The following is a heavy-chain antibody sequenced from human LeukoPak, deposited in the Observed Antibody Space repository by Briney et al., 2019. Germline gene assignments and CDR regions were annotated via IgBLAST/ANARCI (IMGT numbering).Heavy chain of an antibody. J-gene: IGHJ4*02. CDR1: GGSISSADYY. CDR2: NHNSGNI. Sequence: SQTLSLTCTVSGGSISSADYYWSWIRQPPGRGLEWIGHNHNSGNIHYNPSLKSRFSISVDTSKKQFFLMLSSVTATDTAVYYCARGGFYGSGSYVVGDWGQGTLVTVSS. V-gene: IGHV4-30-4*01. CDR3: ARGGFYGSGSYVVGD. D-gene: IGHD3-10*01.